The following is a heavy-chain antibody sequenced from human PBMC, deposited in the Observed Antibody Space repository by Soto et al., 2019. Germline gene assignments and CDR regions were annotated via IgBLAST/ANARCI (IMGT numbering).Heavy chain of an antibody. CDR2: ISGSGGST. D-gene: IGHD6-19*01. V-gene: IGHV3-23*01. Sequence: EVQLLESGGGLVQPGGSLRLSCAASGFTFSSYAMNWLRQAPGKGLEWVSVISGSGGSTYYADSVKGRFTISRDNSKNTLYLQMNSLRGEDTAVYYCASRSSGWYLDYWGQGTLVTVSS. J-gene: IGHJ4*02. CDR3: ASRSSGWYLDY. CDR1: GFTFSSYA.